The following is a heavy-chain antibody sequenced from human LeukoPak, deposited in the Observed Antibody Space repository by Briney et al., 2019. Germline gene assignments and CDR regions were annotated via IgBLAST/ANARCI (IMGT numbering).Heavy chain of an antibody. CDR1: GGSLSGYY. V-gene: IGHV4-34*01. CDR3: ASNSSSGPVDY. J-gene: IGHJ4*02. D-gene: IGHD6-6*01. CDR2: INHSGST. Sequence: SETLSLTCAVYGGSLSGYYWSWIRQPPGKGLEWIGEINHSGSTNYNPSLKSRVTISVDTSKNQFSLKLNSVTAADTAVYYCASNSSSGPVDYWCQGTLVTVSS.